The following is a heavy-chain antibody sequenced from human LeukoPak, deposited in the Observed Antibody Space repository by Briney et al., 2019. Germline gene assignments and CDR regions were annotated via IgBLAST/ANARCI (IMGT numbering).Heavy chain of an antibody. Sequence: GGSLRLSCAASGFTFDDYAMHWVRQAPGKGLEWVSGISWNSGSIGYADSVKGRFTISRDNAKNSLYLQMTSLRAGDTAKYYCARDRFGVFDYWGPGTLVTVSS. CDR1: GFTFDDYA. V-gene: IGHV3-9*01. CDR2: ISWNSGSI. CDR3: ARDRFGVFDY. J-gene: IGHJ4*02. D-gene: IGHD2-8*01.